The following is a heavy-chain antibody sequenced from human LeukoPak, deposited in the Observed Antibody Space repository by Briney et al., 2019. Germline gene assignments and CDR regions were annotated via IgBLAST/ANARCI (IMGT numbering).Heavy chain of an antibody. J-gene: IGHJ6*02. CDR2: IYYSGST. CDR1: GGSISSSSYY. V-gene: IGHV4-39*07. Sequence: SETLSLTCTVSGGSISSSSYYWGWIRQPPGKGLEWIGSIYYSGSTYYNPSLKSRVTISVDTSKNQFSLKLSSVTAADTAVYYCARVEVVTPYGPYYYYGMDVWGQGTTVTVSS. CDR3: ARVEVVTPYGPYYYYGMDV. D-gene: IGHD4-23*01.